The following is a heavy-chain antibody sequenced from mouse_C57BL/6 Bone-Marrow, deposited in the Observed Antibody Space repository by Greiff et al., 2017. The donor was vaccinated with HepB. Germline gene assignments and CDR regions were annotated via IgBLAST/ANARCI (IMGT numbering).Heavy chain of an antibody. Sequence: EVQRVESGGGLVQPGGSLSLSCAASGFTFTDYYMSWVRQPPGKALEWLGFIRNKANGYTTEYSASVKGRFTISRDNSQSILYLQMNALRAEDSATYYCASSGGYAMDYWGQGTSVTVSS. J-gene: IGHJ4*01. CDR1: GFTFTDYY. V-gene: IGHV7-3*01. D-gene: IGHD3-1*01. CDR2: IRNKANGYTT. CDR3: ASSGGYAMDY.